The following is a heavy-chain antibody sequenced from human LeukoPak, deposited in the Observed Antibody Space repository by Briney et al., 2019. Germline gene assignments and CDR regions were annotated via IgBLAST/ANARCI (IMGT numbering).Heavy chain of an antibody. Sequence: GGSLRLSCAASGFTFITYSMNWVRQAPGKGLEWVSSISSSSKYTYYADSVKGRFTFSRDNAQNSLYLQMSSLRVEDTAVYYCARSRRIQLDAFDIWGQGTQVTVSS. CDR3: ARSRRIQLDAFDI. CDR2: ISSSSKYT. CDR1: GFTFITYS. V-gene: IGHV3-21*01. D-gene: IGHD1-1*01. J-gene: IGHJ3*02.